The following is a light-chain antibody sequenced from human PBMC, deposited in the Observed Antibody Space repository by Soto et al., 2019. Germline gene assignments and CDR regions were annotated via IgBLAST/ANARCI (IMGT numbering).Light chain of an antibody. V-gene: IGLV2-11*01. J-gene: IGLJ2*01. CDR2: DVS. Sequence: QSALTQPRSVSGSPGQSVTISCTGTSSDVGNYNYVSWYRHHPGKAPKVLIYDVSKRPSGVPDRFSGSKSGNTASLTVSGLQAEDEADYYCSSYVGTDGLLFGGGTKVTVL. CDR3: SSYVGTDGLL. CDR1: SSDVGNYNY.